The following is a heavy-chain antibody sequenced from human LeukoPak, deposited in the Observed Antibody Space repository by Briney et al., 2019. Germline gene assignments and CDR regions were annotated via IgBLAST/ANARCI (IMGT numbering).Heavy chain of an antibody. CDR1: GFTFSSYG. D-gene: IGHD2-21*01. CDR3: ARDVAYSAFDY. J-gene: IGHJ4*02. Sequence: GGSLRLSCAASGFTFSSYGMSWVRQAPGKGLEWVATIRPDGSEGYYADSVRGRFTISRDNSKNSFYLQMSSLRAEDTGVFYCARDVAYSAFDYWGQGTLVTVSS. V-gene: IGHV3-7*01. CDR2: IRPDGSEG.